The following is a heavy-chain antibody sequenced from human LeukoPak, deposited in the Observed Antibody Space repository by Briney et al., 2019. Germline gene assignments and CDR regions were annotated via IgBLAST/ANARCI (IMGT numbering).Heavy chain of an antibody. V-gene: IGHV5-51*01. CDR1: GYSFTSYW. J-gene: IGHJ3*02. CDR2: IYPGDSDT. D-gene: IGHD6-19*01. Sequence: GESLKISCKGSGYSFTSYWIGWVRQMPGKGLEWMGIIYPGDSDTRYSPSFQGQVTISADKSISTAYLQWSSLKASDTAMYYCARQRRIAVAGPDAFDIWGQGTMVTVSS. CDR3: ARQRRIAVAGPDAFDI.